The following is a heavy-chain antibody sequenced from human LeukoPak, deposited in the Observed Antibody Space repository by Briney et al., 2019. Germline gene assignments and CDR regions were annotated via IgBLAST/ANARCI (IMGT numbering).Heavy chain of an antibody. J-gene: IGHJ4*02. D-gene: IGHD3-22*01. CDR3: TRGAEVSGYPVFQH. CDR2: IRNSGSAT. CDR1: GFTFSDYY. V-gene: IGHV3-11*01. Sequence: GGSLRLSCTASGFTFSDYYMNWVRQAPGKGLGWISYIRNSGSATYYADSVEGRFTISRDNAKNSLYLQMNSLRPEDTAMYYCTRGAEVSGYPVFQHWGQGALVTVSS.